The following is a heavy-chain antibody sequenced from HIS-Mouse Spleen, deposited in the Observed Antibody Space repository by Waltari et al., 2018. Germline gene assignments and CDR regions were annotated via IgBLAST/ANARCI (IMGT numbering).Heavy chain of an antibody. J-gene: IGHJ4*02. V-gene: IGHV1-2*02. CDR1: GYTFTGDD. CDR3: ARYNALYRLYYFDY. CDR2: INPNSGGT. Sequence: QVQLVQSGAEVKKPGASVKVSCKASGYTFTGDDMHWVRQAPGQGLEWMGWINPNSGGTNYAQKFQGRVTMTRDTSISTAYMELSRLRSDDTAVYYCARYNALYRLYYFDYWGQGTLVTVSS. D-gene: IGHD2-2*02.